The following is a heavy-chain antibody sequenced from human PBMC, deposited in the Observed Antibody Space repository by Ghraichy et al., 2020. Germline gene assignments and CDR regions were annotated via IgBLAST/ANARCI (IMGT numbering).Heavy chain of an antibody. CDR1: GGSFSGYY. D-gene: IGHD2-2*01. Sequence: SETLSLTCAVYGGSFSGYYLTWIRQPPGKGLEWIGEIEDSGSTNYNPSLKSRVVISGDTSKKQFSLKLSSVTAADTAVYYCARRTRTLGYCFTTSCYRGSFDIWGQGTMVNVSS. CDR2: IEDSGST. V-gene: IGHV4-34*01. J-gene: IGHJ3*02. CDR3: ARRTRTLGYCFTTSCYRGSFDI.